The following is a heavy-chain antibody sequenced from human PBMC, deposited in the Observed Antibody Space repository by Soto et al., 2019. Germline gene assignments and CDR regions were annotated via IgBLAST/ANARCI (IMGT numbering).Heavy chain of an antibody. Sequence: PGGSLRLSCAASGFTFSSFAMSWVRQAPGKGLEWVSTINKSGGSTYYADSVKGRFTISRDNSKNMRFLQINGLRAEDTAVYYCAKDPPTTGTTFDYWGRGTLVTVSS. CDR1: GFTFSSFA. J-gene: IGHJ4*02. V-gene: IGHV3-23*01. CDR2: INKSGGST. D-gene: IGHD1-1*01. CDR3: AKDPPTTGTTFDY.